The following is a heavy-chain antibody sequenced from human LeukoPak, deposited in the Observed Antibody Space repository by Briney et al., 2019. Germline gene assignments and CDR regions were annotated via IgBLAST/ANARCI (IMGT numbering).Heavy chain of an antibody. Sequence: GGSLRLSCAASGFTFSSYAMSWVRQAPGKGLEWVSFIYSGGSTYYADSVKGRFTISRDNSKNTLYLQMNSLRAEDTAVYYCATSVRRYYFDYWGQGTLVTVSS. V-gene: IGHV3-23*03. CDR2: IYSGGST. CDR1: GFTFSSYA. CDR3: ATSVRRYYFDY. D-gene: IGHD2-8*01. J-gene: IGHJ4*02.